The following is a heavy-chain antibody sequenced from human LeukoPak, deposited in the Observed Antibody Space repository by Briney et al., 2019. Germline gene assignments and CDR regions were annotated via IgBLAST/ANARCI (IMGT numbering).Heavy chain of an antibody. V-gene: IGHV3-74*01. Sequence: GGSLRLSCVASGFTFSSYWMHWVRQAPGKGLVWVSRIKRDGSFTNYADSVKGRFTVSRDNAKNTLYLQMNSLRPEDSAVYYCSRGGSPPEALGDTFDIWGQGTMVTVSS. CDR3: SRGGSPPEALGDTFDI. D-gene: IGHD1-26*01. CDR1: GFTFSSYW. CDR2: IKRDGSFT. J-gene: IGHJ3*02.